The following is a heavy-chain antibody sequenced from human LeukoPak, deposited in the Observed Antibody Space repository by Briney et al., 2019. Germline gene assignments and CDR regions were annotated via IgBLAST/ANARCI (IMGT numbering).Heavy chain of an antibody. Sequence: ASVKVSCKASGYTFTSYGISWVRQAPGQGLEWMGWISAYNGNTNYAQKLQGRVTMTTDTSTSTAYMELRSLRSDDTAVYHCARRLLAGYYYVDVWAKGPRSPSP. CDR1: GYTFTSYG. CDR3: ARRLLAGYYYVDV. CDR2: ISAYNGNT. D-gene: IGHD3-10*01. V-gene: IGHV1-18*01. J-gene: IGHJ6*03.